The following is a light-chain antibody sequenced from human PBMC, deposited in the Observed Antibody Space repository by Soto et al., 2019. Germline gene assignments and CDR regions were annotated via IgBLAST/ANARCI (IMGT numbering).Light chain of an antibody. J-gene: IGLJ2*01. V-gene: IGLV6-57*04. CDR1: SGSIASNY. Sequence: FMLTQPHSVSESPGKTVSISCTRSSGSIASNYIQWFQQRPGRAPTTVIYENNQRPSGVPDRFSGSIDYSSNSASFTISGLKTEDEADYYCQSYDTSSVIFGGGTKLTVL. CDR2: ENN. CDR3: QSYDTSSVI.